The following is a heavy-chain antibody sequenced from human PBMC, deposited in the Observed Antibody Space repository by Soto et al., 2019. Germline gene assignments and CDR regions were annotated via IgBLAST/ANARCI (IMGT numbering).Heavy chain of an antibody. CDR3: VRSIGAETSS. V-gene: IGHV3-7*01. CDR1: GFTFSSSW. J-gene: IGHJ5*02. Sequence: PGGSLRLSCETSGFTFSSSWMTWVRQAPGKGLEWVCNMNQDGSIEYYVDSVKGRFTISRDNAKNSLYPQMNSLRAEDTAVYYCVRSIGAETSSWGQGTLVTVSS. CDR2: MNQDGSIE. D-gene: IGHD6-13*01.